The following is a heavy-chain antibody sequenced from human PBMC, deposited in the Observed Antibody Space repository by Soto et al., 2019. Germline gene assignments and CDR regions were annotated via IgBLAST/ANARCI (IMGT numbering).Heavy chain of an antibody. V-gene: IGHV1-69*02. J-gene: IGHJ4*02. Sequence: QVQLVQSGAEVKKPGSSVKASCKASGGTFSSYTISWVRQAPGQGLEWMGRIIPILGIANYAQKFQGRVTITADKSTSTAYMELSRLRSDDTAVYYCARNAGYSSSWYADWGQGTLVTVSS. CDR3: ARNAGYSSSWYAD. CDR1: GGTFSSYT. D-gene: IGHD6-13*01. CDR2: IIPILGIA.